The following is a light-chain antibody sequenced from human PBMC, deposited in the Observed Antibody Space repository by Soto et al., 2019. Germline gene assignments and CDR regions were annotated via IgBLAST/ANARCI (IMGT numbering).Light chain of an antibody. CDR2: GVS. CDR1: SSDVGGYDY. J-gene: IGLJ2*01. CDR3: HSHTSSSSFVV. V-gene: IGLV2-14*01. Sequence: QSALTQPASVSGSPGQSITISCTGTSSDVGGYDYVSWYQQHPGKAPKLMIYGVSNRPSGVSNRFSGSKSGNTASLTISGLQAEDEADYYCHSHTSSSSFVVFGGGTKLTVL.